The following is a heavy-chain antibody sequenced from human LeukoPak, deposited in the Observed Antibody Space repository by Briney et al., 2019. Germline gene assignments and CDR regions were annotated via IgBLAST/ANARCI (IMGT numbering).Heavy chain of an antibody. D-gene: IGHD3-22*01. Sequence: SETLSLTCTVSGGSISSSSYYWGWMRQAPGKGLEWIGSSYYSGSTYYNPSIKSRVTISVDTSKNQFSLKLSSVTAADTAVCYCARATRGYYYDSSGYYRFDYWGQGTLVTVSS. J-gene: IGHJ4*02. V-gene: IGHV4-39*01. CDR3: ARATRGYYYDSSGYYRFDY. CDR2: SYYSGST. CDR1: GGSISSSSYY.